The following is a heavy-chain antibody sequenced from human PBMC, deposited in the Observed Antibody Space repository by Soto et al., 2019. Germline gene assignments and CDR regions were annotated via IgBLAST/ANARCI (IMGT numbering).Heavy chain of an antibody. J-gene: IGHJ4*02. CDR1: GFSFSSYA. CDR3: AKELAFGDFWRGLEY. Sequence: QVQLVESGGGVVQPGRSLRLSCAASGFSFSSYAMHWGRQAPGKGLEWVAVISHDGGIKKFADFGEGRFLVFRDNSNNNLFLQMESLKPDDSAVYYCAKELAFGDFWRGLEYWGQGALVTVAS. CDR2: ISHDGGIK. D-gene: IGHD3-3*01. V-gene: IGHV3-30*18.